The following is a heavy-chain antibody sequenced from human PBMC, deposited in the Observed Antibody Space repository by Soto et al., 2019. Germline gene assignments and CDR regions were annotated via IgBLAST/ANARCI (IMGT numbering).Heavy chain of an antibody. CDR3: ARSLPGTYGAFDL. V-gene: IGHV3-74*01. CDR1: EFTFRSYW. D-gene: IGHD1-7*01. Sequence: PGGSLRLSCAASEFTFRSYWMHWVRQSPGKGLVWASRISGDGSSTNYADSVKGRFTISRDNAKSTVYLQIDSLRAEDTAVYYCARSLPGTYGAFDLWRQGTMVTVSS. CDR2: ISGDGSST. J-gene: IGHJ3*01.